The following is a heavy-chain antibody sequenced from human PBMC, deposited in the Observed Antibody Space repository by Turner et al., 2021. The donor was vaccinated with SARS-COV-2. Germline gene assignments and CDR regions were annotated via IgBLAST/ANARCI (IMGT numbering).Heavy chain of an antibody. Sequence: QLQLQESGPGLVKPSETLSLTCTVSGGSISSSSYYWGWIRQPPGKGLEWIGRIDYSGSNYYNPSLKSRVTISVDTSKNQFSLKLSSVTAADTAVYYCASQEALVPSYYYYYYGMDVWGQGTTVTVSS. D-gene: IGHD3-10*01. CDR2: IDYSGSN. J-gene: IGHJ6*02. V-gene: IGHV4-39*01. CDR3: ASQEALVPSYYYYYYGMDV. CDR1: GGSISSSSYY.